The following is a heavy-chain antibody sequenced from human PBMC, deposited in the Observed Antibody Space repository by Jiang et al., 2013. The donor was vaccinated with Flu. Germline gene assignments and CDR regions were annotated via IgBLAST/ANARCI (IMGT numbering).Heavy chain of an antibody. CDR3: AKDLSRGYYDSSGYYPLDY. J-gene: IGHJ4*02. V-gene: IGHV3-23*01. Sequence: AISGSGGSTYYADSVKGRFTISRDNSKNTLYLQMNSMRAEDTAVYYCAKDLSRGYYDSSGYYPLDYWGQGTLVTVSS. D-gene: IGHD3-22*01. CDR2: ISGSGGST.